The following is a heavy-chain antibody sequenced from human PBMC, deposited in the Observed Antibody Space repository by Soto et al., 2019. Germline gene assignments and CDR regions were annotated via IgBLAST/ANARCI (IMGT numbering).Heavy chain of an antibody. J-gene: IGHJ4*02. V-gene: IGHV1-69*08. Sequence: SVKVSCKASGGTFNSYTISWVRQAPGQGLEWMGRFIPFFGTTHYAQQFQGRVTITADKSTSTAYMELTSLRFEDTAVYYCATEDNTGYYYSLDYWGQGTPVTVSS. CDR2: FIPFFGTT. CDR1: GGTFNSYT. CDR3: ATEDNTGYYYSLDY. D-gene: IGHD3-22*01.